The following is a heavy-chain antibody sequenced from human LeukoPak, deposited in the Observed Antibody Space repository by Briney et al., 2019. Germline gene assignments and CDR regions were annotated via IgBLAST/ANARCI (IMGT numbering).Heavy chain of an antibody. CDR2: INPNSGGT. D-gene: IGHD2-2*01. Sequence: ASVKVSCQASGYTFTGYYMHWVRQAPGQGLEWMGWINPNSGGTYSAQKFQGWVTMTRDTSISTAYMELSRLTSDDTAVYYCARANALHCSSTSCLFDYWGQGTLVTVSP. CDR1: GYTFTGYY. CDR3: ARANALHCSSTSCLFDY. J-gene: IGHJ4*02. V-gene: IGHV1-2*04.